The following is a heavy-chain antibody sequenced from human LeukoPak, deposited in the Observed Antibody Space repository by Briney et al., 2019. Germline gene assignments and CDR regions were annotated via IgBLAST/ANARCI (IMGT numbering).Heavy chain of an antibody. CDR3: ARIVSANCYGDY. CDR1: GFSLTTRGMC. CDR2: IDWDDDK. J-gene: IGHJ4*02. V-gene: IGHV2-70*17. D-gene: IGHD2-2*01. Sequence: SGPALVKPTQTLTLTCTFSGFSLTTRGMCVSWIRQPPGKALEWLARIDWDDDKFYNTSLKTRLTISKDTSKNQAVLTLTNMDPVDTATYYCARIVSANCYGDYWGQGTLVTVSS.